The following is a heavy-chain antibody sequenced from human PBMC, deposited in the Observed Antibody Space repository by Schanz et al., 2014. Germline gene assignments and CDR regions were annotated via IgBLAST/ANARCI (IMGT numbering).Heavy chain of an antibody. D-gene: IGHD3-9*01. Sequence: QVQLVQSGAEVKKPGASVKVSCKASGYTFTSYDINWVRQATGQGLEWMGWIIPILDKTNYAQKFQGRVTMTADKSTSTVYMEVSGLRSEDTAVYYCAKVDRTRYYAMDVWGQGTTVTVSS. CDR1: GYTFTSYD. CDR2: IIPILDKT. J-gene: IGHJ6*02. CDR3: AKVDRTRYYAMDV. V-gene: IGHV1-69*09.